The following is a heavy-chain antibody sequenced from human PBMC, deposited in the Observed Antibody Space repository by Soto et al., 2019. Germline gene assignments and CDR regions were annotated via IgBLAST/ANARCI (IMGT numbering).Heavy chain of an antibody. J-gene: IGHJ6*02. Sequence: EVQLVESGGGLVKPGGSLRLSCAASGFTFSNAWMSWVRQAPGKGLEWVGRIKSKTDGGTTDYAAPVKGRFTISRDDSKNTLYLQMNSLKTEDTAVYYCTTEAAITMIVVDPYYYGMDVWGQGTTVTVSS. D-gene: IGHD3-22*01. V-gene: IGHV3-15*01. CDR1: GFTFSNAW. CDR2: IKSKTDGGTT. CDR3: TTEAAITMIVVDPYYYGMDV.